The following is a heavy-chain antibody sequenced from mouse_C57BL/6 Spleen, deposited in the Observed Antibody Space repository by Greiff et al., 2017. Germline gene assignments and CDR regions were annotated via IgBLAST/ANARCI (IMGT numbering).Heavy chain of an antibody. J-gene: IGHJ3*01. D-gene: IGHD2-1*01. V-gene: IGHV14-4*01. Sequence: VQLQQSGAELVRPGASVKLSCTASGFNIKDDYMHWVKQRPEQGLEWIGWIDPENGDTEYASKFQGKATITADTSSNTAYLQHSSLTSEDTAVYYCTTPPTSGNYEAWLAYWGQGTLVTVSA. CDR3: TTPPTSGNYEAWLAY. CDR2: IDPENGDT. CDR1: GFNIKDDY.